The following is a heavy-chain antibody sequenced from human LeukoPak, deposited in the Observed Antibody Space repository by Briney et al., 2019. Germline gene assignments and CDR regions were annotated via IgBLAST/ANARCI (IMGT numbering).Heavy chain of an antibody. D-gene: IGHD3-9*01. V-gene: IGHV3-21*06. Sequence: GGSLRLSCAAPGFTFSSYKMNWVRQAPGRGLEWVSSIHSGGSDVYYADSVKGRFTVSRDNAKNSLFLQMNSLRAEDTALYYCARGHYDILTGNYKWTPDYWGQGTLVTVSS. J-gene: IGHJ4*02. CDR2: IHSGGSDV. CDR1: GFTFSSYK. CDR3: ARGHYDILTGNYKWTPDY.